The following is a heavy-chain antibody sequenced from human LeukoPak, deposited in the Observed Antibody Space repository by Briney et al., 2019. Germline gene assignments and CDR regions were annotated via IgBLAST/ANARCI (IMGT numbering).Heavy chain of an antibody. Sequence: ASVKVSCKASGYTFTGYYMHWVRQAPGQGLEWMGWINPNSGGTNYAQKFQGRVTMTRDTSISTAYMELSRLRSDDTAVYYCAREEGDYVWGSYRENGYWGQGTLVTVSS. CDR1: GYTFTGYY. CDR2: INPNSGGT. V-gene: IGHV1-2*02. D-gene: IGHD3-16*02. CDR3: AREEGDYVWGSYRENGY. J-gene: IGHJ4*02.